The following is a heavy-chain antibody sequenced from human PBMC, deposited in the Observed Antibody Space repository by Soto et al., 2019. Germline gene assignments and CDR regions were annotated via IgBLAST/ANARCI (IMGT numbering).Heavy chain of an antibody. Sequence: EVQLVESGGGLVKPGGSLRLSCAASGFTVSSYSMNWVRQAPGKGLEWVSSISSSSSYIYYADSVKGRFTISRDNAKNSLYLQMNSLRAEDTAVYYCARDLDAFYYGMDVWGQGTTVTVSS. CDR3: ARDLDAFYYGMDV. V-gene: IGHV3-21*01. CDR2: ISSSSSYI. CDR1: GFTVSSYS. J-gene: IGHJ6*02.